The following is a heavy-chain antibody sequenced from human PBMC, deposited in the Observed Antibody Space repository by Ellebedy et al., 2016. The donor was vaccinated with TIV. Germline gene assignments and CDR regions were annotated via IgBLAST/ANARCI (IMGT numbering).Heavy chain of an antibody. CDR1: GYTFTSYA. D-gene: IGHD1-1*01. V-gene: IGHV1-3*01. Sequence: AASVKVPCKASGYTFTSYAMYWVRQAPGQRLEWMGWINAGNGNTKFSQKFQGRVTITRDTSASTAYMELSSLRSEDTAVYYCARENWNDGFGAFDIWGQGTMVTVSS. CDR2: INAGNGNT. CDR3: ARENWNDGFGAFDI. J-gene: IGHJ3*02.